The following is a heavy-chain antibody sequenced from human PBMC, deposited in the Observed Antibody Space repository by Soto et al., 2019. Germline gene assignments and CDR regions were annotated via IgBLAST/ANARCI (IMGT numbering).Heavy chain of an antibody. J-gene: IGHJ6*02. V-gene: IGHV4-30-4*01. CDR1: GGSISFDHYH. D-gene: IGHD2-21*02. CDR3: AREDDGGDRDYYGLDV. CDR2: VHYSGSV. Sequence: SETLSLTCTVSGGSISFDHYHWTWIRQPPGKGLEWIGYVHYSGSVLYNPSLQSRVSISVDTSKNQFSLKLSSVTATDTAVYFCAREDDGGDRDYYGLDVWGQGTTVTVSS.